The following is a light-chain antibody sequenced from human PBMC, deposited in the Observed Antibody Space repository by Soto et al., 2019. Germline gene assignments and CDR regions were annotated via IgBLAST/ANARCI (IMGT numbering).Light chain of an antibody. CDR3: QQYRSSPWT. CDR2: GAS. CDR1: QSVSSSY. J-gene: IGKJ1*01. V-gene: IGKV3-20*01. Sequence: IVLTQYPATLSLSHGERATLSCRASQSVSSSYLAWYQQTPGQAPRLLIYGASRRATGIADRFSGSGSGTDFTLTISRLEPEDFAVYYCQQYRSSPWTFGQGTKVDI.